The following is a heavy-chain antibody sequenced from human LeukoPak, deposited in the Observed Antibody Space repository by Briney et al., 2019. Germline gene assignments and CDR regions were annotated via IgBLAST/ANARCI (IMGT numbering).Heavy chain of an antibody. CDR1: GFTFSSYS. CDR3: ARDRGAVAGTIGY. Sequence: GGSLRLSCAASGFTFSSYSMNWVRQAPGKGLEWVSSISSSSSYIYYADSVKGRFTISRDNAKNSLYLQMNSLGAEDTAVYYCARDRGAVAGTIGYWGQGTLVTVSS. CDR2: ISSSSSYI. J-gene: IGHJ4*02. D-gene: IGHD6-19*01. V-gene: IGHV3-21*01.